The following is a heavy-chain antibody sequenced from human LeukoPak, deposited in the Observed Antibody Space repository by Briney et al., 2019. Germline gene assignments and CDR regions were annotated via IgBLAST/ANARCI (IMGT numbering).Heavy chain of an antibody. Sequence: SETLSLTCTVSGGSISSYYWSWIRQPPGKGLEWIGYIYYSGSTNYNPSLKSRVTISVDTSKNKFSLKLSSVPAADTAVYYCARSATYYYRSGINWGQGTLVTVSS. CDR2: IYYSGST. J-gene: IGHJ4*02. V-gene: IGHV4-59*08. CDR1: GGSISSYY. D-gene: IGHD3-10*01. CDR3: ARSATYYYRSGIN.